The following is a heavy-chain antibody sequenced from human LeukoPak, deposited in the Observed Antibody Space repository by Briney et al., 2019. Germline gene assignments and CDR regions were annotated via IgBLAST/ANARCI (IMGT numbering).Heavy chain of an antibody. Sequence: PSETLSLTCTVSGGSISSYYWSWIRQPPGKGLEWIGEINHSGSTNYNPSLKSRVTISVDTSKNQFSLKLSSVTAADTAVYYCARGVVFDYWGQGTLVTASS. CDR3: ARGVVFDY. V-gene: IGHV4-34*01. J-gene: IGHJ4*02. CDR2: INHSGST. CDR1: GGSISSYY.